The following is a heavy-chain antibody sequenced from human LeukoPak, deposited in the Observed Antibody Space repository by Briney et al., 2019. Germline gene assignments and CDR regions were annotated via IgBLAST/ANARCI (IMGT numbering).Heavy chain of an antibody. Sequence: GASVEVSCKASGYTFTSYGISWVRQAPGQGLEWMGWISAYNGNTNYAQKLQGRVTITTDTSTSTAYMELRSLRSDDTAVYYCARDPHIVVVPAAIRGWFDPWGQGTLVTVSS. J-gene: IGHJ5*02. CDR3: ARDPHIVVVPAAIRGWFDP. V-gene: IGHV1-18*01. CDR1: GYTFTSYG. CDR2: ISAYNGNT. D-gene: IGHD2-2*02.